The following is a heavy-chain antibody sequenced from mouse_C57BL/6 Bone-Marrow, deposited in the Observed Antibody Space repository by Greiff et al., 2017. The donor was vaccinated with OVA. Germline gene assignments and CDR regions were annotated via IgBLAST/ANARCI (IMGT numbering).Heavy chain of an antibody. CDR3: ARDAHGYDPYYAMDY. Sequence: EVQVVESGGGLVQSGRSLRLSCATSGFTFSDFYMEWVRQAPGKGLEWIAASRNKANDYTTEYSASVKGRFIVSRDTSQSILYLQMNALRAEDTAIYYCARDAHGYDPYYAMDYWGQGTSVTVSS. V-gene: IGHV7-1*01. CDR2: SRNKANDYTT. J-gene: IGHJ4*01. D-gene: IGHD2-2*01. CDR1: GFTFSDFY.